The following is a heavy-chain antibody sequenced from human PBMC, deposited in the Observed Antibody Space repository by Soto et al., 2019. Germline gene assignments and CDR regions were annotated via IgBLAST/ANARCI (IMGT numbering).Heavy chain of an antibody. J-gene: IGHJ4*02. Sequence: GGSLRLSCAASGFTFSSYAMNWVRQTQEKGLEWVSSISSTSSYTHYSDSVKGRLTISRDNANNSLFLQMNSLRAEDTATYYCARDSALAGKYWGQGVLVPVSS. CDR3: ARDSALAGKY. CDR1: GFTFSSYA. V-gene: IGHV3-21*01. D-gene: IGHD6-19*01. CDR2: ISSTSSYT.